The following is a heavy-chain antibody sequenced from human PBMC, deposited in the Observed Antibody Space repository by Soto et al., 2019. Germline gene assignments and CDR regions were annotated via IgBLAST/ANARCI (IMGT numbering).Heavy chain of an antibody. J-gene: IGHJ5*02. CDR1: GYTFTSYD. Sequence: GASVKVSCKASGYTFTSYDINWVRQATGQGLEWMGWMNPNSGNTGYAQKFQGRVTMTRNTSISTAYMELSSLRSEDTAVYYCSRVPYYDFWSGSWFDPWGQGTLVTVSS. CDR3: SRVPYYDFWSGSWFDP. CDR2: MNPNSGNT. V-gene: IGHV1-8*01. D-gene: IGHD3-3*01.